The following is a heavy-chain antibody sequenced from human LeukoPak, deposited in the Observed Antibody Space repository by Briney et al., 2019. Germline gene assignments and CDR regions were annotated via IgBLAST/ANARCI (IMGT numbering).Heavy chain of an antibody. J-gene: IGHJ4*02. V-gene: IGHV3-30*02. Sequence: GGSLRLSCAASGFTFSSYGMHWVRQAPGKGLEWVAFIRYDGSNKYYADSVKGRFTISRDNSKNTLYLQMNSLRAEDTAVYYCAKDMEPAAGFFDYWGQGTMVTVSS. CDR1: GFTFSSYG. D-gene: IGHD6-13*01. CDR3: AKDMEPAAGFFDY. CDR2: IRYDGSNK.